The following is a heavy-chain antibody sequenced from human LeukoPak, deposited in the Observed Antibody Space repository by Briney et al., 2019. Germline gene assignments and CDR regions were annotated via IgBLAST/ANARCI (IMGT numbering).Heavy chain of an antibody. CDR1: GFTFSSYA. CDR3: ARHYSRSPRGVVPAATLAY. V-gene: IGHV3-30*04. CDR2: ISYDGSNK. J-gene: IGHJ4*02. D-gene: IGHD2-2*01. Sequence: GGSLRLSCAASGFTFSSYAMHWVRQAPGKGLEWVAVISYDGSNKYYADSVKGRFTISRDNSKNTLYLQMNSLRAEDTAVYYCARHYSRSPRGVVPAATLAYWGQGTLVTVSS.